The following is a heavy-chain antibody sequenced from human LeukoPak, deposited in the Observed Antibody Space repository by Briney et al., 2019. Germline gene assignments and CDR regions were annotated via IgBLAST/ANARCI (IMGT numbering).Heavy chain of an antibody. D-gene: IGHD1-14*01. Sequence: GGSLRLSCAASGFTFDDYSMHWVRQVPGKGLEWVSIISWDDNTEYYADSVKGRFTISRDNSKTSLYLQMNSLRTEDTALYYCGKGPRLCTGCDGFDILGQGTMVTVSS. V-gene: IGHV3-43*01. J-gene: IGHJ3*02. CDR3: GKGPRLCTGCDGFDI. CDR2: ISWDDNTE. CDR1: GFTFDDYS.